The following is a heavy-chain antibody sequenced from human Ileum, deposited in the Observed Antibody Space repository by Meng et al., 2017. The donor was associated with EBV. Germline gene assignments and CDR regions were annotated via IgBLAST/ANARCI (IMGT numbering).Heavy chain of an antibody. D-gene: IGHD4-11*01. CDR2: MNPSGST. J-gene: IGHJ4*02. CDR3: AKANDYSLNS. Sequence: QVPLRVWRQGLVQSSGTLSLNCAFSGDFICSSHLWTWVRQPPGKGLEWIWEMNPSGSTYYNPSLKSRVTISLDTFNNQFFLRLTSLTAADTVVYYCAKANDYSLNSWGQGTLVTVSS. CDR1: GDFICSSHL. V-gene: IGHV4-4*02.